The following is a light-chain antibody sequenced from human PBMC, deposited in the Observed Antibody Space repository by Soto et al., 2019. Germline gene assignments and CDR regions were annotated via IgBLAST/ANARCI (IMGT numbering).Light chain of an antibody. J-gene: IGLJ1*01. CDR1: SSDVGGYNY. Sequence: QSVLNQPASVSGSPGQSITLSCTGTSSDVGGYNYVSGYQQHPGKAPKLMIYDVSNRPSGVSNRFSGSKSGNTASLTISGLQAEDEADFYCSSYTSSSTPYVFGTGTKVTVL. V-gene: IGLV2-14*03. CDR2: DVS. CDR3: SSYTSSSTPYV.